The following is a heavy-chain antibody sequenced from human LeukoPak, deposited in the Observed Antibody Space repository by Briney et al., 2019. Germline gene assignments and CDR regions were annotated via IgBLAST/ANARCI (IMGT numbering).Heavy chain of an antibody. J-gene: IGHJ4*02. CDR1: GFTFRTYA. Sequence: GGSLRLSCAASGFTFRTYAMSWVRQAPGKGLEWVSGISDSGDGTYYAESVKGRFTISRDNSKNTVFLQMNSLRADDTAKYYCAKHKAPGRWHTPSDFWGQGTLVTVSS. D-gene: IGHD2-15*01. CDR2: ISDSGDGT. CDR3: AKHKAPGRWHTPSDF. V-gene: IGHV3-23*01.